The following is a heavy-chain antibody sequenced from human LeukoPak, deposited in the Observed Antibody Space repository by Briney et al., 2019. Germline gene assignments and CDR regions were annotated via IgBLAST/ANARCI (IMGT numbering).Heavy chain of an antibody. D-gene: IGHD6-19*01. J-gene: IGHJ3*02. CDR2: ISYDGSNK. CDR3: AKDEKQWLIDAFDI. Sequence: GRSLRLSCAASGFTFSSYGMHWVRQAPGKGLERVAVISYDGSNKYYADSVKGRFTISRDNSKNTLYLQMNSLRAEDTAVYYCAKDEKQWLIDAFDIWGQGTMVTVSS. CDR1: GFTFSSYG. V-gene: IGHV3-30*18.